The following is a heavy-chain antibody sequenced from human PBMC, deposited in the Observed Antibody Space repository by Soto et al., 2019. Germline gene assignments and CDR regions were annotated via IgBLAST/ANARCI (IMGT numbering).Heavy chain of an antibody. CDR2: INHSGST. D-gene: IGHD2-2*01. J-gene: IGHJ4*02. V-gene: IGHV4-34*01. CDR1: GGSFSGYY. Sequence: QVQLQQWGAGLLKPSETLSLTCAVYGGSFSGYYWSWIRQPPGKGLEWIGEINHSGSTNYDPSLKSRVTRSVDTSKNQFSLKLSSVTAADTAVYYCARGMRDIVVVPAAVGIDYWGQGTLVTVSS. CDR3: ARGMRDIVVVPAAVGIDY.